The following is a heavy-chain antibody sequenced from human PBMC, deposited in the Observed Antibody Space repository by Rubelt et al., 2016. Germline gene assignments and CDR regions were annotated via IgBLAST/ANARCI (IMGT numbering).Heavy chain of an antibody. CDR1: GGSISSSSYY. J-gene: IGHJ5*02. D-gene: IGHD3-22*01. Sequence: QLQLQESGPGLVKPSETLSLTCTVSGGSISSSSYYWGWIRQPPEKGLEWIGSIYYSGSTYYNPSLKGRVTISVDTSKNLFSLKLSLWTAADTAVYYCARHYYDSSGYYYVSWFDPWGQGTLVTVSS. CDR3: ARHYYDSSGYYYVSWFDP. V-gene: IGHV4-39*01. CDR2: IYYSGST.